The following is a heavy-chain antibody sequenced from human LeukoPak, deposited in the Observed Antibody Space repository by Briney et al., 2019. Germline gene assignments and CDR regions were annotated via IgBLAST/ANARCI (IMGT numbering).Heavy chain of an antibody. Sequence: PSQTLSLTCTVSGGSISSGSYYWSWIRQPAGKGLEWIGRIYTSGSTNYNPSLKSRVTISVDTSKNQFSLKLSSVTAADTAVYYCARGEVLRYFGGNNWFDPWGQGTLVTVSS. CDR1: GGSISSGSYY. V-gene: IGHV4-61*02. J-gene: IGHJ5*02. CDR2: IYTSGST. D-gene: IGHD3-9*01. CDR3: ARGEVLRYFGGNNWFDP.